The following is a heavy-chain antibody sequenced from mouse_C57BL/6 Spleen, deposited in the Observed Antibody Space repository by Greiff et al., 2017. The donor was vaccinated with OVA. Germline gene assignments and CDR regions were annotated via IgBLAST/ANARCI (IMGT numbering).Heavy chain of an antibody. CDR1: GSTFTGSW. CDR2: IFPGGGSP. V-gene: IGHV1-9*01. J-gene: IGHJ4*01. Sequence: VKLMESGAELMKPGASGKLSCKAPGSTFTGSWLEGVKQRPGLGLGWIGEIFPGGGSPNTNEKFKGKATFTADTSANTAYMQLSNLTTEDSAIYYCARESDYAMDYWGQGTSVTVSS. CDR3: ARESDYAMDY.